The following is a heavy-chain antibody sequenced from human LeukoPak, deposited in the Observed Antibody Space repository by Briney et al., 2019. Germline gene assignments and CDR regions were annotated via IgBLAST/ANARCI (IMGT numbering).Heavy chain of an antibody. CDR2: ISSSSSYI. CDR1: GFTFSSYS. Sequence: NSGGSLRLSCAASGFTFSSYSMNWVRQAPGKGLEWVSSISSSSSYIYYADSVKGRFTISRDNAKNSLYLQMNSLRAEDTAVYYCARETAVTTGSDDYWGQGTLVTVSS. V-gene: IGHV3-21*01. CDR3: ARETAVTTGSDDY. D-gene: IGHD4-17*01. J-gene: IGHJ4*02.